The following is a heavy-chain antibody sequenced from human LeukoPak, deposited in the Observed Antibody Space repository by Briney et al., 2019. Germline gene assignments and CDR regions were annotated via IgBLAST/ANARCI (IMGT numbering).Heavy chain of an antibody. Sequence: SETLSLTCAVYGGSFSGYYWSWIRQPPGKGLEWIGEINLSGSTNYNPSLKSRVTISVDTSKNQFSLKLSSVTAADTAVYYCARAPWRYSYGHNYWGQGTLVTVSS. V-gene: IGHV4-34*01. J-gene: IGHJ4*02. CDR3: ARAPWRYSYGHNY. CDR2: INLSGST. CDR1: GGSFSGYY. D-gene: IGHD5-18*01.